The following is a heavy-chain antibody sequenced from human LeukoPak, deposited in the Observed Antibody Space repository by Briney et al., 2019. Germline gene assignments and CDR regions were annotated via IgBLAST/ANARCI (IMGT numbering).Heavy chain of an antibody. V-gene: IGHV4-4*09. Sequence: KSSETLSLTCSVSGGSINGYYWSWIQQPLGKGLEWFGYIYSSASTDYNPSLKSRVTISGDTSKNHSSLKLNSVTAADTAMYYCARHGTGGFFDYWGQGTLVTVSS. CDR1: GGSINGYY. CDR2: IYSSAST. CDR3: ARHGTGGFFDY. J-gene: IGHJ4*02. D-gene: IGHD3-16*01.